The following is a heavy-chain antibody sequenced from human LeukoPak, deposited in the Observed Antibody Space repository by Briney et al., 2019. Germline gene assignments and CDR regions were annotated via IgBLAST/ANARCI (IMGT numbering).Heavy chain of an antibody. V-gene: IGHV3-7*01. CDR3: ATVLRYFDWPRAPKTHDAFDI. J-gene: IGHJ3*02. CDR1: GFTFSSYW. D-gene: IGHD3-9*01. Sequence: GGSLRLSCAASGFTFSSYWMSWVRQAPGKGLEWVANIKQDGSEKYYVDSVKGRFTISRDNAKNSLYLQMNSLRAEDTAVYYCATVLRYFDWPRAPKTHDAFDIRGQGTMVTVSS. CDR2: IKQDGSEK.